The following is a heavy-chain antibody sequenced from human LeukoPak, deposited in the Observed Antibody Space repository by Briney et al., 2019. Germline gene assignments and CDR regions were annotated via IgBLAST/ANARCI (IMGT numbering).Heavy chain of an antibody. D-gene: IGHD7-27*01. CDR3: ARLTGEFGYYFDY. CDR1: GFTVSSNY. CDR2: IYSGGST. V-gene: IGHV3-66*02. Sequence: GGSLRLSCAASGFTVSSNYMRWVRQAPGKGREWVSVIYSGGSTYYADSVRGRFTISRDNSKNTLYLQMNSLRAEDTAVYYCARLTGEFGYYFDYWGQGTLVTVPS. J-gene: IGHJ4*02.